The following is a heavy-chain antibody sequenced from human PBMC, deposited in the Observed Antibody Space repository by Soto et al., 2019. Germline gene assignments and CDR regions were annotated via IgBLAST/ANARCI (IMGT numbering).Heavy chain of an antibody. CDR3: ARGNRLTRHVLRYFDWQYAPRRNFDY. V-gene: IGHV4-34*01. CDR1: GGSFSGYY. D-gene: IGHD3-9*01. J-gene: IGHJ4*02. CDR2: INHSGST. Sequence: PSETLSLTCAVYGGSFSGYYWSWIRQPPGKGLEWIGEINHSGSTNYNPSLKSRVTISVDTSKNQFSLKLSSVTAADTAVYYCARGNRLTRHVLRYFDWQYAPRRNFDYWGQGTLVTVSS.